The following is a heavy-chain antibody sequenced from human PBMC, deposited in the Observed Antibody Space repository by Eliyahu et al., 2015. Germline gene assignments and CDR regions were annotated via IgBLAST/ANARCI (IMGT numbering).Heavy chain of an antibody. Sequence: EVQLVESGGGLVQPGGSLRLSCAASGFPLGGPGLHWVRQVPGKGLVWVSRINQNGMVTNYADSVTGRFTISRDNAKNTLYLQMNNLGAEDTAIYYCARVNYGGDVWGKGTTVTVSS. J-gene: IGHJ6*04. CDR1: GFPLGGPG. CDR2: INQNGMVT. CDR3: ARVNYGGDV. D-gene: IGHD5-24*01. V-gene: IGHV3-74*01.